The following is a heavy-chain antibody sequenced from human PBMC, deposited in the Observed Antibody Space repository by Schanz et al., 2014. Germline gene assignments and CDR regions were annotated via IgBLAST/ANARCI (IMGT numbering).Heavy chain of an antibody. CDR2: ITAYNGDT. D-gene: IGHD1-26*01. Sequence: QVQLVQSWAEVKGPGASVKVSCKASGYTFSDSYVHWVRQAPGQGLEWMGWITAYNGDTNYALKLQGRVTMTRDTSSTTAYMELNSLRSDDTAVYYCVRELSGGAFDYWGQGALVTVSS. V-gene: IGHV1-2*02. CDR1: GYTFSDSY. CDR3: VRELSGGAFDY. J-gene: IGHJ4*02.